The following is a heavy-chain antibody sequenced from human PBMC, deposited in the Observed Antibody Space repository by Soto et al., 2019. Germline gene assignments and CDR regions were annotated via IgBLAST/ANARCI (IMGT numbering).Heavy chain of an antibody. D-gene: IGHD3-10*01. CDR1: GVTFSSYA. J-gene: IGHJ4*02. CDR3: ARGPVLSYFDSTPYTARPFDY. V-gene: IGHV3-23*01. Sequence: GGSLRLSCASSGVTFSSYAMIWVRQAPGKGLEWVSAISGSGGRTYYADSVKGRFTISRDNSKNTLYLQMESLRAEHTAVYYCARGPVLSYFDSTPYTARPFDYWGLGTLVPVSP. CDR2: ISGSGGRT.